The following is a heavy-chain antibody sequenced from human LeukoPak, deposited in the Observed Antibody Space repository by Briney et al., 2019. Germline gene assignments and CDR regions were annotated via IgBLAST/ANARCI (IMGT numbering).Heavy chain of an antibody. J-gene: IGHJ4*02. CDR2: ISGSGGST. Sequence: PGGSLRLSCEASGFTFSSYAMSWVRQAPGKGLEWVSAISGSGGSTYYADSVKGRFTISRDNSKNTLYLQMNSLRAEDTAVYYCARSAYYDSSGYYYWGQGTLVTVSS. D-gene: IGHD3-22*01. CDR1: GFTFSSYA. CDR3: ARSAYYDSSGYYY. V-gene: IGHV3-23*01.